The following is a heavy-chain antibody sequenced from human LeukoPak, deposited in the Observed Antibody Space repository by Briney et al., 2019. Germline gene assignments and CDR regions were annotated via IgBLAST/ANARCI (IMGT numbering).Heavy chain of an antibody. CDR2: ISWDSSST. J-gene: IGHJ3*01. D-gene: IGHD2-21*01. CDR3: AKDGRQGAYDV. V-gene: IGHV3-43*01. CDR1: GFTFDDFT. Sequence: PGGSLRLSCVASGFTFDDFTMHWVRQRPGKGLEWVSLISWDSSSTYFTDSVKGRFTISRDNTKNSLYLQMNSLTTEDTAFYYCAKDGRQGAYDVWGQGTLVTVSS.